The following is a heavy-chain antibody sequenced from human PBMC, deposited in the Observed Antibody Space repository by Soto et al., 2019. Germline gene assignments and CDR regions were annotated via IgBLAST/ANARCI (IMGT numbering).Heavy chain of an antibody. CDR2: ISTSSSCI. J-gene: IGHJ5*02. Sequence: EVQLVESGGGVVKPGGSLRLSCAASGFTFSRYRMNWVRQAPGKGLEWVASISTSSSCIYYADSVKGRFTISRDNAKNSLDLKMNSVSADDTAVYYYPRTPPRGYSYGYVGLAELESWGQGTLATVSS. CDR3: PRTPPRGYSYGYVGLAELES. D-gene: IGHD5-18*01. V-gene: IGHV3-21*01. CDR1: GFTFSRYR.